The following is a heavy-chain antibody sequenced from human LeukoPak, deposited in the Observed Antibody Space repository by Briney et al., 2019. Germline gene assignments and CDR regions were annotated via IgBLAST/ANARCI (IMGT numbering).Heavy chain of an antibody. CDR3: ARGRPSNWFDP. CDR1: GGSFSGYY. CDR2: INHSGST. Sequence: SETLSLTCAVYGGSFSGYYWSWIRQPPGKGLEWIGEINHSGSTNYNPSLKSRVTISVDTSKNQFSLKLSSVTAADTAVYYCARGRPSNWFDPWGQGTLVTVSS. J-gene: IGHJ5*02. V-gene: IGHV4-34*01. D-gene: IGHD6-6*01.